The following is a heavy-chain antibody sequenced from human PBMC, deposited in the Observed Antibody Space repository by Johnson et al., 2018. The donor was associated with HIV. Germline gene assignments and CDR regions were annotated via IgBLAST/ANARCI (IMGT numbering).Heavy chain of an antibody. J-gene: IGHJ3*02. CDR1: GFTFSNYP. D-gene: IGHD2-21*02. CDR3: AAGDSHGGAFDI. V-gene: IGHV3-30-3*01. Sequence: QVQLVESGGGVVRPGRSLRLSCVVSGFTFSNYPMHWVRQAPGKGLEWVAVISYDGSNKYYADYVKGRLTISRDNSKNTLYLQMNSLRAEDTAVYYCAAGDSHGGAFDIWGQGTMVTVSS. CDR2: ISYDGSNK.